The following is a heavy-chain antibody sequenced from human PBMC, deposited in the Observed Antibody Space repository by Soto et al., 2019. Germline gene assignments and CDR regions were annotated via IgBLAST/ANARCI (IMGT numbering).Heavy chain of an antibody. V-gene: IGHV1-2*02. CDR3: ARPVYDSSGYYPNWFDP. D-gene: IGHD3-22*01. CDR2: INPNSGGT. J-gene: IGHJ5*02. CDR1: GYTFTGYY. Sequence: ASVKVSCKASGYTFTGYYMHWVRQAPGQGLEWMGWINPNSGGTNYAQKFQGRVTMTRDTSISTAYMELSRLRSDDTAVYYCARPVYDSSGYYPNWFDPWGQGTLVTVSP.